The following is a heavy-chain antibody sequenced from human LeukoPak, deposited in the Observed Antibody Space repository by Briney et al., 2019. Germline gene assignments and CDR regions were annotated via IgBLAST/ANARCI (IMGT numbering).Heavy chain of an antibody. Sequence: GRSLRLSCAASGFTFSSYAMHWVRQAPGKGLEWVAVISYDGSNKYYADSVKGRFIISRDNSKNTLYLQMNSLRAEDTAVYYCARDRVENGPPDYWGQGTLVTVSS. CDR1: GFTFSSYA. CDR3: ARDRVENGPPDY. V-gene: IGHV3-30*04. J-gene: IGHJ4*02. D-gene: IGHD3-10*01. CDR2: ISYDGSNK.